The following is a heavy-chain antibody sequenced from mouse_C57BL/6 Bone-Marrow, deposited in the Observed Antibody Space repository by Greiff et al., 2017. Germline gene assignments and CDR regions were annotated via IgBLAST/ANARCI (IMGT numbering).Heavy chain of an antibody. D-gene: IGHD1-1*01. J-gene: IGHJ3*01. CDR2: IHPNSGST. Sequence: VQLQQPGAELVKPGASVKLSCKASGYTFTSYWMHWVKQRPGQGLEWIGMIHPNSGSTNYNEKFKSKATLTVDKSSSTAYMQLSSLTSEDSAVYYCARSIPYYYGSSYGRFAYWGQETLVTVSA. V-gene: IGHV1-64*01. CDR1: GYTFTSYW. CDR3: ARSIPYYYGSSYGRFAY.